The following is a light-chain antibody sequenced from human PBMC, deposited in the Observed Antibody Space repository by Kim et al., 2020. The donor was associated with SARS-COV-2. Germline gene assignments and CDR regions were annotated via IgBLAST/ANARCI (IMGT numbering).Light chain of an antibody. CDR3: QSWDDTTAV. CDR1: KLENKY. J-gene: IGLJ2*01. Sequence: SYELTRPPSVSVSPGQTATIICSGDKLENKYAFWYQQKSGQSPVLVIYQDDKRPSGIPERFSGSNSGNTATLTISGTQTIDEADYYCQSWDDTTAVFGGGTQLTVL. CDR2: QDD. V-gene: IGLV3-1*01.